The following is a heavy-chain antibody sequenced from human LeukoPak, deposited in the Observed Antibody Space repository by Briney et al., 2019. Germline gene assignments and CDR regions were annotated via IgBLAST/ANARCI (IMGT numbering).Heavy chain of an antibody. CDR1: GGSFSGYY. CDR3: ARRPYCSGGSCLRGNWFDP. V-gene: IGHV4-34*01. J-gene: IGHJ5*02. D-gene: IGHD2-15*01. CDR2: INHSGST. Sequence: SETLSLTCAVYGGSFSGYYWSWIRQPPGKGLEWIGEINHSGSTNYNPSPKSRVTISVDTSKNQFSLKLSSVTAADTAVYYCARRPYCSGGSCLRGNWFDPWGQGTLVTVSS.